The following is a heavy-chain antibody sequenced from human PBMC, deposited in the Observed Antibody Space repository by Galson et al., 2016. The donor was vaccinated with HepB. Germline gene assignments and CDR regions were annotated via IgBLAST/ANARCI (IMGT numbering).Heavy chain of an antibody. Sequence: SVKVSCKVSGYTLINLSMHWVRKAPGKGLEWMGGSDPGNDETVYAQKFRDRVTMTEDTSTDTVYMELSSLRSEDTAMYYCATWNIEYSYAMDVWGQGTTITVSS. CDR3: ATWNIEYSYAMDV. D-gene: IGHD2/OR15-2a*01. J-gene: IGHJ6*02. CDR1: GYTLINLS. V-gene: IGHV1-24*01. CDR2: SDPGNDET.